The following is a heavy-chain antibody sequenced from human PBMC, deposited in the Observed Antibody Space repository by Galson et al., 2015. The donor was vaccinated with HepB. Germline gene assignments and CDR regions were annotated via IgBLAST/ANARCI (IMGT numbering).Heavy chain of an antibody. Sequence: SLRLSCAASGFTFSSYGMHWVRQAPGKGLEWVAVISYDGSNKYYADSVKGRFTISRDNSKNTLYLQMNSLRAEDTAVYYCARDSRLPMTTVTNLTGAIDYWGQGTLVTVSS. CDR2: ISYDGSNK. V-gene: IGHV3-30*03. CDR1: GFTFSSYG. D-gene: IGHD4-17*01. CDR3: ARDSRLPMTTVTNLTGAIDY. J-gene: IGHJ4*02.